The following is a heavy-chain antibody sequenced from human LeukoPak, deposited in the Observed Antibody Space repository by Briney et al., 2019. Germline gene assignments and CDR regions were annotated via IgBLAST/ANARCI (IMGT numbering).Heavy chain of an antibody. CDR3: ATEAVVVPAAIRNAFDI. Sequence: ASVKVSCKASGYTFTSYAMHWVRQAPGQRLEWMGWSNAGNGNTKYSQEFQGRVTMTEDTSTDTAYMELSSLRSEDTAVYYCATEAVVVPAAIRNAFDIWGQGTMVTVSS. D-gene: IGHD2-2*02. CDR2: SNAGNGNT. J-gene: IGHJ3*02. CDR1: GYTFTSYA. V-gene: IGHV1-3*02.